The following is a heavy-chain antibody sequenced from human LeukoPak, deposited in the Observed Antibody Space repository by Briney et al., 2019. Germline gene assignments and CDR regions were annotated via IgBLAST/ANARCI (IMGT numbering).Heavy chain of an antibody. D-gene: IGHD3-9*01. J-gene: IGHJ4*02. Sequence: GGSLRLSCRASGFTFCDYAMSWVRQAPGKGLEWVSFIRSKAYGETTEYAASVKGRFTISRDDSKNIAYLQMNSLKTEDTAVYYCTASLRYFDWLEDYWGQGTLVTVSS. CDR2: IRSKAYGETT. CDR3: TASLRYFDWLEDY. V-gene: IGHV3-49*04. CDR1: GFTFCDYA.